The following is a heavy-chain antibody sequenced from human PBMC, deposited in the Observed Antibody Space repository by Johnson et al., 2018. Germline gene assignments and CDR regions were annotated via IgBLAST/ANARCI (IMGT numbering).Heavy chain of an antibody. Sequence: QVQLVQSGGGVVQPGRSLRLSCAASGFTFSSYGMHWVRQAPGKGLEWVAVIWFDGYTKYYAVSVKGRFTISSDNSQNTLYLQMSNLRAEDTAVDYCARDSAQWLLGAYDIWGQGTMVTVSS. CDR3: ARDSAQWLLGAYDI. D-gene: IGHD6-19*01. J-gene: IGHJ3*02. CDR1: GFTFSSYG. V-gene: IGHV3-33*01. CDR2: IWFDGYTK.